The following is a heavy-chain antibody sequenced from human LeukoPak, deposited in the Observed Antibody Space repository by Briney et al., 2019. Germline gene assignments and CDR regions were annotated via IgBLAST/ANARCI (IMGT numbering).Heavy chain of an antibody. Sequence: GGSLRLSCAASGFTFSSYEMNWVRQAPGKGLEWVSYISSSGSTIYYADSVKGRFTISRDNAKNSLYLQMDSLRAKDTSVYYCARNWLVPLDYWGQGTLVTVSS. D-gene: IGHD6-19*01. CDR2: ISSSGSTI. V-gene: IGHV3-48*03. CDR1: GFTFSSYE. J-gene: IGHJ4*02. CDR3: ARNWLVPLDY.